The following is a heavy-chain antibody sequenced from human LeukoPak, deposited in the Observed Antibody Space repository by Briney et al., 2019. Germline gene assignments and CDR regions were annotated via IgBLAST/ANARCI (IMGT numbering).Heavy chain of an antibody. V-gene: IGHV4-4*09. CDR1: GGSINIFY. J-gene: IGHJ2*01. CDR2: IYTSGST. Sequence: PSETLSLTCTVPGGSINIFYWNWIRQPPGKGLEWIGYIYTSGSTNYNPSLKSRVTISVDTSKNQFSLKLSSVTAADTAVYYCARLYGDYAWYFDLWGRGTLVTVSS. D-gene: IGHD4-17*01. CDR3: ARLYGDYAWYFDL.